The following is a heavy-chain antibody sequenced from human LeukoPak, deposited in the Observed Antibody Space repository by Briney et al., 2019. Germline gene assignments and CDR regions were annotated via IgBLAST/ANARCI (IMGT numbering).Heavy chain of an antibody. CDR2: ISRTSIYM. CDR3: ARGRYDSSGYYSIFDY. J-gene: IGHJ4*02. Sequence: SGGSLRLSCAASGFTFSSYAMSWVRQAPGKGLEWVSSISRTSIYMYYADSVKGRFTISRDNAKKSLYLQMNSLRAEDTAVYYCARGRYDSSGYYSIFDYWGQGTLVTVSS. D-gene: IGHD3-22*01. CDR1: GFTFSSYA. V-gene: IGHV3-21*01.